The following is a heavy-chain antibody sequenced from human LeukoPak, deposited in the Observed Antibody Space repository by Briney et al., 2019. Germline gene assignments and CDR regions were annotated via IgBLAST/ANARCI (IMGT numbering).Heavy chain of an antibody. Sequence: PSESLSLTCAVYGGSFSGYYWSWIRQPPGKGLEWIGEINHSGSTNYNPSLKSRVTLSVDTSKDQFCLRLISVTAADTAVYYCARTVSGDYYGMDVWGQGTTVTVSS. J-gene: IGHJ6*02. CDR1: GGSFSGYY. CDR2: INHSGST. CDR3: ARTVSGDYYGMDV. D-gene: IGHD1-26*01. V-gene: IGHV4-34*01.